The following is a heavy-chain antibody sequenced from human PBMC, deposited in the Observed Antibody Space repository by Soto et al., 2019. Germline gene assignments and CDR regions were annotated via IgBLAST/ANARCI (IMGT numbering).Heavy chain of an antibody. D-gene: IGHD6-19*01. Sequence: QITLKESGPTLVKPTQTLTLTCTFSGFSLSSTRVAVGWIRQPPGKALEWLALIYWDDDKRYSPFLKSRLTITKDTSKNQVVLTMTNMDHVDTATYYCAHSVVAGLGYYFDYWGQGTLVTVS. CDR3: AHSVVAGLGYYFDY. V-gene: IGHV2-5*02. CDR2: IYWDDDK. J-gene: IGHJ4*02. CDR1: GFSLSSTRVA.